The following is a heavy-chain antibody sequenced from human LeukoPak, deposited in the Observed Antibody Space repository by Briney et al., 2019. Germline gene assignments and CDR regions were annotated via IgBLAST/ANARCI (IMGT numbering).Heavy chain of an antibody. Sequence: TSETLSLTCTVSGGSISSSSYYWGWIRQPPGMGLEWIGSIYYSGSTYYNPSLKSRVTISVDTSKNQFSLKLSSVAAADTAVYYCARESRYGDYYGSFDIWGQGTMVTVSS. V-gene: IGHV4-39*07. CDR2: IYYSGST. CDR1: GGSISSSSYY. J-gene: IGHJ3*02. CDR3: ARESRYGDYYGSFDI. D-gene: IGHD3-10*01.